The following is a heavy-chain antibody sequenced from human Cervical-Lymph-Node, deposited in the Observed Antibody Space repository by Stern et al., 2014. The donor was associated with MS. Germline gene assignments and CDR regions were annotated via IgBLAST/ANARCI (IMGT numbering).Heavy chain of an antibody. CDR3: ARRVEMTTISWYFDL. V-gene: IGHV5-51*01. J-gene: IGHJ2*01. CDR1: GYYFSAYW. D-gene: IGHD5-24*01. Sequence: QLVQSGPEVKKSGESLKISCKGSGYYFSAYWIGWVRQMPGKGLEWMGIIYPGDSDTRYSPSFQGQVTISVDKSISTAYLQWSSLEASDTAIYYCARRVEMTTISWYFDLWGRGTLVTVSS. CDR2: IYPGDSDT.